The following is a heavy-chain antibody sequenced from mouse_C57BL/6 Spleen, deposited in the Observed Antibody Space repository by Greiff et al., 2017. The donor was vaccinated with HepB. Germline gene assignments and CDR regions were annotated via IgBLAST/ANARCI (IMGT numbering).Heavy chain of an antibody. CDR1: GYAFSSSW. D-gene: IGHD1-1*01. J-gene: IGHJ2*01. Sequence: VQGVESGPELVKPGASVKISCKASGYAFSSSWMNWVKQRPGKGLEWIGRIYPGDGDTNYNGKFKGKATLTADKSSSTAYMQLSSLTSEDSAVYFCARSGVGYWGQGTTLTVSS. CDR3: ARSGVGY. CDR2: IYPGDGDT. V-gene: IGHV1-82*01.